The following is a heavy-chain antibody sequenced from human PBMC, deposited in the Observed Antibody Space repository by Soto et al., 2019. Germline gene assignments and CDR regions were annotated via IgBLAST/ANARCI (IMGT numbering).Heavy chain of an antibody. D-gene: IGHD2-15*01. CDR3: AREGYCSGGSCSYYYYGMDV. J-gene: IGHJ6*02. Sequence: GGSLRLSCAASGFTFSSYAMSWVRQAPGKGLEWVSAISGSGGSTYYADSVKGRFTISRDNSKNTLYLQMNSLRAEDTAVYYCAREGYCSGGSCSYYYYGMDVWGQGTTVTVSS. CDR1: GFTFSSYA. V-gene: IGHV3-23*01. CDR2: ISGSGGST.